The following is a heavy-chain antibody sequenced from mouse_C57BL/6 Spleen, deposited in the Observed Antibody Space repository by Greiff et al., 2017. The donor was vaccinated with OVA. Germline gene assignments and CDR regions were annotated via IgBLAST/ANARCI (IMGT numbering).Heavy chain of an antibody. CDR2: IRYSGST. V-gene: IGHV3-1*01. D-gene: IGHD2-1*01. Sequence: EVQLQQPGPGLVKPSQSLSLTCTVTGYSITSGYDCHWIRHFPGNNLEFMGYIRYSGSTNYNPSLKSRISITHDTSKTHFFLKLNTVTTEDTAADYCAREGRGNYFAYWGQGTLVTVSA. CDR1: GYSITSGYD. J-gene: IGHJ3*01. CDR3: AREGRGNYFAY.